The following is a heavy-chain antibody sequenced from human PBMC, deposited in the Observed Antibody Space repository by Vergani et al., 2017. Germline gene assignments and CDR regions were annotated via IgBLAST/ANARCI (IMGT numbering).Heavy chain of an antibody. CDR1: GYTFSNYY. CDR2: INPSGGHT. J-gene: IGHJ4*02. Sequence: QVQVVQSGAEVKKSGASVKVSCKTSGYTFSNYYMHWVRQAPGQGLEWMGIINPSGGHTNYAQKFQGRVTISVDTSKNQFSLKLSSVTAADTAVYYCARAWKHSTRFDYWGQGTLVTVSS. V-gene: IGHV1-46*01. D-gene: IGHD2-21*01. CDR3: ARAWKHSTRFDY.